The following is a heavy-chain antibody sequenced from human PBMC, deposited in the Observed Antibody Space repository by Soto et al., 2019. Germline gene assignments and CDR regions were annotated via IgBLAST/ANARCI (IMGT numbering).Heavy chain of an antibody. CDR1: GGTFSSYA. V-gene: IGHV1-69*13. D-gene: IGHD3-22*01. CDR2: IIPIFGTA. J-gene: IGHJ3*02. Sequence: GASVKVSCKASGGTFSSYAISWVRQAPGQGLEWMGGIIPIFGTANYAQKFQGRVTITADESTSTAYMELSSLRSEDTAVYYCARDLDRTYYYDSSGHIRQAFDIWGQGTMVTVSS. CDR3: ARDLDRTYYYDSSGHIRQAFDI.